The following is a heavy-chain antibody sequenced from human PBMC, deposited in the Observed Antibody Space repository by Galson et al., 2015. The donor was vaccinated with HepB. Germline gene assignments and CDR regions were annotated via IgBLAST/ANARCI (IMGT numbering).Heavy chain of an antibody. Sequence: CAISGDSVSSNSVAWNWIRQSPSRGLEWLGRTYYRSKWYTDYAVSVKGRITVNPGTSKNQFSLQLDSMTPEDTAVYYCARGPATFDFWGQGTLVTVSS. V-gene: IGHV6-1*01. CDR2: TYYRSKWYT. CDR1: GDSVSSNSVA. CDR3: ARGPATFDF. J-gene: IGHJ4*02.